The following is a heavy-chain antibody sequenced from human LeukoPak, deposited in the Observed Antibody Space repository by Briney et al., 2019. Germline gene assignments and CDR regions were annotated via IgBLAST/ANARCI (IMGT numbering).Heavy chain of an antibody. CDR2: ISGSGNAI. J-gene: IGHJ4*02. V-gene: IGHV3-48*04. CDR1: GFSFSSYS. Sequence: GGSLRLSCAASGFSFSSYSMNWVRKAPGKGLEWVSYISGSGNAIHYTDSVKGRFTLSRDNAKNALYLHMNSLRAEDAAVYFCAKDYLYAFDYWGQGNLGTVPS. CDR3: AKDYLYAFDY. D-gene: IGHD2-15*01.